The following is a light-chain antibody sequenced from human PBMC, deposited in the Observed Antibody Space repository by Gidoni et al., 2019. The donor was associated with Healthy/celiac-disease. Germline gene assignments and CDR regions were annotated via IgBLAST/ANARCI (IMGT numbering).Light chain of an antibody. V-gene: IGLV1-51*01. J-gene: IGLJ7*01. CDR2: DNN. Sequence: QSVLTQPPSVSAAPGQKVTISCSGSSSNIGNNYVSWYQQLPGTAPKHLIYDNNKRPSGIPDRFSGSKSGTSATLGITGLQTGDEADYYCGTWDSSLSVLAVFGGGTQLTVL. CDR1: SSNIGNNY. CDR3: GTWDSSLSVLAV.